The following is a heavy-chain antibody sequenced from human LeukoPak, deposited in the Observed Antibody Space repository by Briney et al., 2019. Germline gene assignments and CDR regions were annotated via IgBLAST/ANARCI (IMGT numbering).Heavy chain of an antibody. V-gene: IGHV4-59*01. CDR1: GGSISSYY. D-gene: IGHD1-1*01. Sequence: SETLSLTCTVSGGSISSYYWSWIRQPPGKGLEWSGYISYSGSTNFNPSLKSRVTISVDTSMNQFSLKLSSVTAADTAVYYCAREGTAGTNLNWFDPWGQGTLVTVSS. CDR2: ISYSGST. CDR3: AREGTAGTNLNWFDP. J-gene: IGHJ5*02.